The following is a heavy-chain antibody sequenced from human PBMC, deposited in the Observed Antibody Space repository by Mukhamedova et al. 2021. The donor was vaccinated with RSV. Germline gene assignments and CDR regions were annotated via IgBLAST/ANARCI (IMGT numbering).Heavy chain of an antibody. CDR3: ANLGYRSSWFHY. CDR1: GFTLSTYA. D-gene: IGHD6-13*01. V-gene: IGHV3-23*01. J-gene: IGHJ5*01. CDR2: VSGTGGNT. Sequence: SGFTLSTYAMSWVRQAPGKGLEWVSTVSGTGGNTYYADSVKGRFTISRDNSKNTLFLQMDSLRAEDTAVYFCANLGYRSSWFHY.